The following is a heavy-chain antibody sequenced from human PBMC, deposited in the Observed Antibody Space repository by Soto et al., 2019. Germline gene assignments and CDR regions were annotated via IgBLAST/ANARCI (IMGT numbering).Heavy chain of an antibody. V-gene: IGHV1-69*01. D-gene: IGHD3-16*01. Sequence: QVQLVQSGAEVKTPGSSVRVSCKASGGTFSRYTLNWVRQAPGQGLEWMGGIIPRFGTRNYAPTLQDRVTIIADESTITAYMEVNSLMSEDTAVYYCARGRGICNSGRSELDRWGQGTLVTVSS. J-gene: IGHJ4*02. CDR1: GGTFSRYT. CDR3: ARGRGICNSGRSELDR. CDR2: IIPRFGTR.